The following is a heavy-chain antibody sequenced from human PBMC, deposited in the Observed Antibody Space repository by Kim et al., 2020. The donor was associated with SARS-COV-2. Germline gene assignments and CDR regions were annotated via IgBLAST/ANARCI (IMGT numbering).Heavy chain of an antibody. CDR1: GFTFSDYY. CDR2: ISSSGSTI. D-gene: IGHD6-13*01. Sequence: GGSLRLSCAASGFTFSDYYMSWIRQAPGKGLEWVSYISSSGSTIYYADSVKGRFTISRDNAKNSLYLQMNSLRAEDTAVYYCARDLNPYSSSWSYYYGMDVWGQGTTVTVSS. CDR3: ARDLNPYSSSWSYYYGMDV. J-gene: IGHJ6*02. V-gene: IGHV3-11*01.